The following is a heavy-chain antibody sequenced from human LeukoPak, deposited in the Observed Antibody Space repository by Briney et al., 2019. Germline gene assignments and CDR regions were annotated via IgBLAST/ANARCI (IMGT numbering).Heavy chain of an antibody. Sequence: PSETLSLTCTVSGGSVSNGNYYWSWIRQPPGKGLEWIGNMHYSGSTNYNPSLKSRVTISVDTSMNQFSLLLTSATAADTAVYYCARDSLLRGSGWDYWYFDLWGRSTLVTVSS. V-gene: IGHV4-61*01. J-gene: IGHJ2*01. CDR2: MHYSGST. D-gene: IGHD6-25*01. CDR3: ARDSLLRGSGWDYWYFDL. CDR1: GGSVSNGNYY.